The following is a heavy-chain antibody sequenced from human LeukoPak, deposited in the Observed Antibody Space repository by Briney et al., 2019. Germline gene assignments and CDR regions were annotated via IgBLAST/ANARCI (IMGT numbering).Heavy chain of an antibody. V-gene: IGHV4-39*01. CDR2: IYYSGST. CDR3: ARGRGSYTH. J-gene: IGHJ4*02. CDR1: GGSISSSSYY. D-gene: IGHD1-26*01. Sequence: SETLSLTCTVSGGSISSSSYYWGWIRQPPGKGLEWIGSIYYSGSTYYNPSLKSRVTISVDTSKNQFSLKLSSVTAADTAVYYCARGRGSYTHWGQGTLVTVSS.